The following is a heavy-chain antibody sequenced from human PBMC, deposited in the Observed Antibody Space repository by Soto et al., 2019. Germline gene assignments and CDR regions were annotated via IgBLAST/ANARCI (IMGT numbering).Heavy chain of an antibody. J-gene: IGHJ4*02. CDR3: ARHSGSYRRRFGFFDY. Sequence: ESGGGLVQPGGSLRLSCAASGFTFSSYEMNWARQAPGKGLEWVSYISSSGSTRYYADSVKGRFTISRDNAKNSLYLQMNSLRAEDTAVYYCARHSGSYRRRFGFFDYWGQGTLVTVSS. V-gene: IGHV3-48*03. D-gene: IGHD1-26*01. CDR1: GFTFSSYE. CDR2: ISSSGSTR.